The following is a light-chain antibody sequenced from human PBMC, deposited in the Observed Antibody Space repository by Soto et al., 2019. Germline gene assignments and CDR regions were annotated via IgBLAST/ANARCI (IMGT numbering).Light chain of an antibody. CDR3: QQYGSSSYT. Sequence: EIVLTQSPGPLSLSPGERATLSCRASPSISSSYLAWYQQKPGQAPRLLIYAASSRATGIPDRFSGSGSGTDFTLTISRLEPEDLAVYYCQQYGSSSYTFGQGTQLEIK. CDR1: PSISSSY. V-gene: IGKV3-20*01. CDR2: AAS. J-gene: IGKJ2*01.